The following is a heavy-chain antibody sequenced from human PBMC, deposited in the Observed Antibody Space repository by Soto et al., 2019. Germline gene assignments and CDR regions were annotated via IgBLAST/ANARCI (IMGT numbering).Heavy chain of an antibody. Sequence: GGSLRLSCAASGFTLSGHGLHWVRQAPGKGLEWVAVVTHDGTERHYPDSVKGRFTITRDISKNTFYLQMNSLRVEDTAMYYCAREKNSGYYRTVDYWGQGTLVTVSS. CDR2: VTHDGTER. CDR3: AREKNSGYYRTVDY. J-gene: IGHJ4*02. D-gene: IGHD3-10*01. CDR1: GFTLSGHG. V-gene: IGHV3-30*03.